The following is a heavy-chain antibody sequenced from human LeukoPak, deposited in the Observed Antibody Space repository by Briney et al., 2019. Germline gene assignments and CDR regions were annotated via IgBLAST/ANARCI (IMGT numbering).Heavy chain of an antibody. CDR3: AKFWSDDSSGYYYEPFDY. Sequence: GGSLRLSCAASGFTFNSCAMSWVRQAPGKGLEWVSAISGSSGSTYYADSVKGRFTISRDNSKNTLYLQMNSLRAEDTAVYYCAKFWSDDSSGYYYEPFDYWGQGTLVTVSS. J-gene: IGHJ4*02. CDR1: GFTFNSCA. D-gene: IGHD3-22*01. V-gene: IGHV3-23*01. CDR2: ISGSSGST.